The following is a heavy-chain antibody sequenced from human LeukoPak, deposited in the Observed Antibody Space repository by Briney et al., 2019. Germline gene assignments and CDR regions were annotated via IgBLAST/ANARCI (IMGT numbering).Heavy chain of an antibody. CDR3: ARCQYNSSPGF. CDR2: ISSKSDYT. Sequence: NPGGSLRLSCAASGFTFRDYYMSWIRQAPGKGLEWVSYISSKSDYTNYADSVKGRFTISRDNAKNSLYLQMNSLRAEDTAVYYCARCQYNSSPGFWGQGTLVTVSS. J-gene: IGHJ4*02. D-gene: IGHD6-19*01. CDR1: GFTFRDYY. V-gene: IGHV3-11*03.